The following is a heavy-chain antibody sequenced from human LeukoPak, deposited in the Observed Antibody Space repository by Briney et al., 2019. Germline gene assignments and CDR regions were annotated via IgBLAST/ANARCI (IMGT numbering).Heavy chain of an antibody. V-gene: IGHV1-69*04. J-gene: IGHJ4*02. CDR3: TIIPNVILFTHYFEY. CDR2: IIPILGIA. CDR1: GGTFSSYA. D-gene: IGHD2-21*01. Sequence: SVKVSCKASGGTFSSYAISWVRQAPGQGLEWMGRIIPILGIANYAQKFQGRVTITADEPTRTAYMELTYVRSDDTAVYYCTIIPNVILFTHYFEYWGQGTLVTVSS.